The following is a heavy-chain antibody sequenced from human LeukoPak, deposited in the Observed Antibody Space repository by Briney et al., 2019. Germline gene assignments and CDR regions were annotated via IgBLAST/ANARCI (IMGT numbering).Heavy chain of an antibody. V-gene: IGHV1-69*06. CDR1: GGTFSSYA. D-gene: IGHD4-11*01. J-gene: IGHJ6*03. CDR3: ARVLHDYSNYAVNYYYYYYMDV. Sequence: RASVKVSCKASGGTFSSYAISWVRQAPGQGLEWMGGIIPIFGTTNYAQKFQDRVTITADKSTSTAYMELSSLRSEDTAVYYCARVLHDYSNYAVNYYYYYYMDVWGKGTTVTVSS. CDR2: IIPIFGTT.